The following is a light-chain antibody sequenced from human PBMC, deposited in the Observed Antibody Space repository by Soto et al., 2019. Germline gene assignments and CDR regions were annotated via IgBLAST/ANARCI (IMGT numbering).Light chain of an antibody. CDR3: CSFAVGAALV. J-gene: IGLJ2*01. CDR1: SSNVGTYDL. Sequence: QSALTQPASVSASPGQSITISCTGTSSNVGTYDLVSWYQHHPDKAPKLIIYDGTKRPSGISSRFSGSKSGNTASLTISGLQAEDDADYYCCSFAVGAALVFGGGTKVTVL. CDR2: DGT. V-gene: IGLV2-23*01.